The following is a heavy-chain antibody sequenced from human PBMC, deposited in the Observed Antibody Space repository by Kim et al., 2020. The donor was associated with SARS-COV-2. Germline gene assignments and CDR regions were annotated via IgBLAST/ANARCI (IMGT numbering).Heavy chain of an antibody. CDR1: GFTFSSYA. D-gene: IGHD6-19*01. Sequence: GGSLRLSCAASGFTFSSYAMHWVRQAPVKGLEWVAVISYDGSNKYYADSVKGRFTISRDNSKNTLYLQMNSLRAEDTAVYYCARDRYSSGWYANFDYWGQGTLVTVSS. J-gene: IGHJ4*02. CDR2: ISYDGSNK. CDR3: ARDRYSSGWYANFDY. V-gene: IGHV3-30-3*01.